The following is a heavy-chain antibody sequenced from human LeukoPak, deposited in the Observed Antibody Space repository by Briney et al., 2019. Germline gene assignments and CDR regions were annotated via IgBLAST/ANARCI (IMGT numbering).Heavy chain of an antibody. D-gene: IGHD6-19*01. CDR2: IYYSGST. V-gene: IGHV4-59*08. CDR3: ARQSDSSGGGDFDY. J-gene: IGHJ4*02. Sequence: PSETLSLTCTVSGGSISSYYWSWIRQPPGKGLEWIGYIYYSGSTNYNPSLKSRVTISVDTSKNQFSLKLSSVTAADTAVYYCARQSDSSGGGDFDYWGQGTLVTVSS. CDR1: GGSISSYY.